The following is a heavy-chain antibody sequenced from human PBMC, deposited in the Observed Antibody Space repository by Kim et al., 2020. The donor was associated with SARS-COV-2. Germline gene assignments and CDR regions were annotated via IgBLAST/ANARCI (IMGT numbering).Heavy chain of an antibody. CDR1: GGSFSGYY. D-gene: IGHD1-20*01. CDR3: ARGTSITGIKD. V-gene: IGHV4-34*01. CDR2: INHSGST. J-gene: IGHJ4*02. Sequence: SETLSLTCAVYGGSFSGYYWSWIRQPPGKGLEWIGEINHSGSTNYNPSLKSRVTISVDTSKNQFSLKLSSVTAADTAVYYCARGTSITGIKDWGQGTLVTVSS.